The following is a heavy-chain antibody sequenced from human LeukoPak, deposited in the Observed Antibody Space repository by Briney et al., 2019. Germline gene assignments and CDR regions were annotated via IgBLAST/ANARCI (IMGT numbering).Heavy chain of an antibody. D-gene: IGHD3-3*01. CDR1: GGSISSSSHY. CDR3: ARHVPATIFFNWFDP. V-gene: IGHV4-39*01. J-gene: IGHJ5*02. Sequence: SETLSHTCTGSGGSISSSSHYWGWIRQPPGKGLEWIGSIYYSGSTYYNPSLKSRVTISVDTSKNQFSLKLSSVTAADTAVYYCARHVPATIFFNWFDPWGQGTLVTVSS. CDR2: IYYSGST.